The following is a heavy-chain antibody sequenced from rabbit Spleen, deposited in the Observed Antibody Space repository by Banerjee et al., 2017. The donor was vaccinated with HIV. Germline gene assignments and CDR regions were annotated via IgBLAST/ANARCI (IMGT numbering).Heavy chain of an antibody. CDR2: IDPVFGIT. CDR3: ARDGAGGSYFAL. D-gene: IGHD8-1*01. J-gene: IGHJ4*01. Sequence: QSLEESGGDLVKPGASLTLTCIASGVSFSGNSYMCWVRQAPGKGLEWIGYIDPVFGITIYANSVKGRFTISRDNAQNTVFLQMTSLTAADTATYFCARDGAGGSYFALWGPGTLVTVS. CDR1: GVSFSGNSY. V-gene: IGHV1S40*01.